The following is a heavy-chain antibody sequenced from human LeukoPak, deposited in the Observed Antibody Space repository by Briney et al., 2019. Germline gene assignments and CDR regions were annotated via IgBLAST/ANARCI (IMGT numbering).Heavy chain of an antibody. J-gene: IGHJ3*02. Sequence: ASVKVSCKASGYTFTGYYMHWVRQAPGQGLEWMGWINPNSGGTNYAQKFQGRVTMTRDTSISTAYMELSRLRSDDTAVYYCARDHSSSSWMDSFEIWGPGTKVTVSS. V-gene: IGHV1-2*02. CDR2: INPNSGGT. CDR3: ARDHSSSSWMDSFEI. D-gene: IGHD6-6*01. CDR1: GYTFTGYY.